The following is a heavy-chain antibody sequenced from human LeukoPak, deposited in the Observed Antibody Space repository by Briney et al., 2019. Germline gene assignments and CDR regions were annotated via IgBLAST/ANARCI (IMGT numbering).Heavy chain of an antibody. CDR1: GFTFSSYA. CDR3: AKIGSSWYLLYYFDY. Sequence: GGSLRLSCAASGFTFSSYAKSWVRQAPGKGLEWVSAISGSGGSTYYADSVKGRFTISRDNSKNTLYLQMNSLRAEDTAVYYCAKIGSSWYLLYYFDYWGQGTLVTVSS. V-gene: IGHV3-23*01. D-gene: IGHD6-13*01. J-gene: IGHJ4*02. CDR2: ISGSGGST.